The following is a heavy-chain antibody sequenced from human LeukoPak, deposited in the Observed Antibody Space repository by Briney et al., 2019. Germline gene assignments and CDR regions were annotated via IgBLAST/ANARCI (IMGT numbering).Heavy chain of an antibody. CDR2: INPSGGST. Sequence: ASVKVSCKASGYTFTSYYMHWVRQAPGQGLEWMGIINPSGGSTSYAQKFQGRVTMTRDMSTSTVYMELSSLRSEDTAVYYCASPDLDGVGYNSDAFDIWGQGTMVTVSS. V-gene: IGHV1-46*01. J-gene: IGHJ3*02. CDR1: GYTFTSYY. D-gene: IGHD5-24*01. CDR3: ASPDLDGVGYNSDAFDI.